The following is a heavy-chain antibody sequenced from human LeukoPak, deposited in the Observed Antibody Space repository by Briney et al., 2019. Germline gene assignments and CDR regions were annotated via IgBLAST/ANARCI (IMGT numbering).Heavy chain of an antibody. CDR2: VSPYNGNT. CDR1: GYTFTNYG. CDR3: ARRGPGITMIVVVINSYNWFDP. Sequence: ASVKVSCKASGYTFTNYGLSWVRQAPGQGLEWMGWVSPYNGNTKYAQNLQGRLTMTADTSTSTAYMELRSLRSDDTAVYYCARRGPGITMIVVVINSYNWFDPWGQGTLVTVSS. V-gene: IGHV1-18*01. J-gene: IGHJ5*02. D-gene: IGHD3-22*01.